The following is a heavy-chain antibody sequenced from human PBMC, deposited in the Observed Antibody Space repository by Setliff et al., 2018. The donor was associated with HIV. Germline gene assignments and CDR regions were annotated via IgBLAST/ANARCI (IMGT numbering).Heavy chain of an antibody. CDR1: GCSISGYY. D-gene: IGHD3-3*01. V-gene: IGHV4-4*07. CDR2: IYTRGTP. Sequence: PSETLSLTCPVSGCSISGYYWTWIRQSAGKGLEWIGRIYTRGTPTYNPSLESRLTMSVDTSKNQFSLKLTSVTAADTAVYYCARDGFLQRITIFGVVSLWGQGTLVTVSS. J-gene: IGHJ4*02. CDR3: ARDGFLQRITIFGVVSL.